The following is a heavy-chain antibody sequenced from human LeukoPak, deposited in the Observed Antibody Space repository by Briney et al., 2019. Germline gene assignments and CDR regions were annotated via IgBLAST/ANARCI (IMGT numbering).Heavy chain of an antibody. Sequence: PGGSLRLPCAASGFTFSSYAMHWVRQAPGKGLEWVAVISYGGSNEYYADSVKGRFTLSRDNSKNTLYVQMNSLRADDTAVYYCARDASSFTDFDYWGQGTLVTVSS. CDR2: ISYGGSNE. D-gene: IGHD6-19*01. V-gene: IGHV3-30*04. CDR3: ARDASSFTDFDY. J-gene: IGHJ4*02. CDR1: GFTFSSYA.